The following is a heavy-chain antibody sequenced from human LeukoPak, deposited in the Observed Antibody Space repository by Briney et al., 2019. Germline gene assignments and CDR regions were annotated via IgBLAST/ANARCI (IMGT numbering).Heavy chain of an antibody. V-gene: IGHV3-7*01. Sequence: PGGSLRLSCAASGFTFSSYWMSWVRQAPGKGLEWVANIKQDGSEKYYVDSVKGRFTISRDDSKNTLYLQVNSLRTEDTAIYYCARDDCSTPSCFGLWGQGTLVTVSS. CDR3: ARDDCSTPSCFGL. J-gene: IGHJ5*02. CDR2: IKQDGSEK. CDR1: GFTFSSYW. D-gene: IGHD2-2*01.